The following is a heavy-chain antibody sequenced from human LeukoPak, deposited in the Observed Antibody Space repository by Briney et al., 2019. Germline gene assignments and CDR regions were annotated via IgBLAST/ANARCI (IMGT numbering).Heavy chain of an antibody. CDR3: AREGDGITGTAVDY. V-gene: IGHV4-34*01. J-gene: IGHJ4*02. CDR1: GGSFSGYY. CDR2: IYHSGST. D-gene: IGHD1-20*01. Sequence: SETLSLTCAVYGGSFSGYYWSWIRQPPGKGLEWIGYIYHSGSTYYNPSLKSRVTISVDRSKNQFSLKLSSVTAADTAVYYCAREGDGITGTAVDYWGQGALVTVSS.